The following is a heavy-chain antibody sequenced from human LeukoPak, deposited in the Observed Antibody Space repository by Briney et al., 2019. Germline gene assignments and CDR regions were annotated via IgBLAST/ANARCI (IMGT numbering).Heavy chain of an antibody. CDR3: ARDTLAVDGDFDY. CDR1: GFTFGSYW. Sequence: GGSLRLSCAASGFTFGSYWMPWVRQAPGKGLVWVSRINSDGSSTRYADSVKGRFTISRDNAKNTLYLQMNSLKAEDTAVYYCARDTLAVDGDFDYWGQGTLVTVSS. J-gene: IGHJ4*02. V-gene: IGHV3-74*01. D-gene: IGHD6-19*01. CDR2: INSDGSST.